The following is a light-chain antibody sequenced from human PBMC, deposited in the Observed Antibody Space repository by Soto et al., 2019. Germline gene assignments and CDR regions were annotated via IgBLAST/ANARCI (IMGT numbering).Light chain of an antibody. Sequence: DIHLTQSPSTLSASVGDRVTITCRASQSISILLAWYQQKPGKAPNLLIYATSTLENGVSSRFNGSGSGTEFTLNISILQPDDSSTYYCQHYNDFSWTFGQGTKVEIK. J-gene: IGKJ1*01. V-gene: IGKV1-5*03. CDR1: QSISIL. CDR2: ATS. CDR3: QHYNDFSWT.